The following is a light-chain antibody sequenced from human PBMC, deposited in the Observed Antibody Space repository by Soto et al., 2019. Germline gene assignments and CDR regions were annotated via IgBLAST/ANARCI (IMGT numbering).Light chain of an antibody. V-gene: IGLV2-14*01. J-gene: IGLJ2*01. CDR3: SSYTGSSTLV. CDR2: DVS. CDR1: SSDVGGYNY. Sequence: QSALTQPASVSGSPGQSITISCSGTSSDVGGYNYVSWYQQNPGKAPKVMIYDVSSRPSGVSDRFSGSKSGNTASLTISGLQAVDEGDYYCSSYTGSSTLVFGGGTKLTVL.